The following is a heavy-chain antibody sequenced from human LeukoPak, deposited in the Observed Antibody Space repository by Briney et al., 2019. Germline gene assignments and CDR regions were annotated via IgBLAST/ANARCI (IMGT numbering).Heavy chain of an antibody. V-gene: IGHV3-74*01. D-gene: IGHD6-13*01. CDR3: ARAQAAAGTSPYYGMDV. CDR2: INSDGSST. CDR1: GFTFSGYC. Sequence: PGGSLRLSCAASGFTFSGYCMNWVRQAPGKGLVWVSRINSDGSSTNYADSVKGRFTISRDNAKNTLYLQMNSLRAEDTAVYYCARAQAAAGTSPYYGMDVWGQGTTVTVSS. J-gene: IGHJ6*02.